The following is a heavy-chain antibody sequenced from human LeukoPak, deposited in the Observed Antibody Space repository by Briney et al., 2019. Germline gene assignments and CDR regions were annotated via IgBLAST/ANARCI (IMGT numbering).Heavy chain of an antibody. Sequence: SETLSLTCTVSGGSISSSSYCWGWIRQPPGKGLEWIGSIYYSGSTYYNPSLKSRVTISVDTSKNQFSLKLSSVTAADTAVYYCARHVGPFDPWGQGTLVTVSS. CDR3: ARHVGPFDP. CDR1: GGSISSSSYC. V-gene: IGHV4-39*01. D-gene: IGHD3-10*01. CDR2: IYYSGST. J-gene: IGHJ5*02.